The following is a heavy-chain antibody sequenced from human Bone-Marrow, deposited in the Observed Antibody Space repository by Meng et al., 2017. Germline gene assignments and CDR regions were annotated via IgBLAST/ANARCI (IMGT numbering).Heavy chain of an antibody. J-gene: IGHJ4*02. V-gene: IGHV4-4*02. CDR1: GDSISRSNW. D-gene: IGHD6-13*01. CDR2: IYHSGNT. CDR3: ARKAVAGNFDY. Sequence: QVELQESGPGLVKPSGTLSLTCAVSGDSISRSNWWSWVRQPPGKGLEWIGEIYHSGNTNYNASLKSRVTLSIDKSKNQFSLKLGSVTAADTAVYYCARKAVAGNFDYWGQGTLVTVSS.